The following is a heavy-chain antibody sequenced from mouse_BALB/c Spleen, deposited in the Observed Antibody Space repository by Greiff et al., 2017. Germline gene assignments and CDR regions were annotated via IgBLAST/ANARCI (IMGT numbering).Heavy chain of an antibody. D-gene: IGHD1-1*01. CDR3: ASHTTDYAMDY. CDR2: IDPANGNT. V-gene: IGHV14-3*02. J-gene: IGHJ4*01. CDR1: GFNIKDTY. Sequence: VQLKQSGAELVKPGASVKLSCTASGFNIKDTYMHWVKQRPEQGLEWIGRIDPANGNTKYDPKFQGKATITADTSSNTAYLQLSSLTSEDTAVYYCASHTTDYAMDYWGQGTSVTVSS.